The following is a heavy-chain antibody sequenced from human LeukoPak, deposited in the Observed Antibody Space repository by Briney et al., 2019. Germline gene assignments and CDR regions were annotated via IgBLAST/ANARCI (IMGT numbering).Heavy chain of an antibody. D-gene: IGHD2-15*01. V-gene: IGHV3-48*03. CDR3: AKELGYCSGGSCYSYEAFDI. J-gene: IGHJ3*02. CDR2: ISSSGSTI. Sequence: GGSLRLSCAASGFTFSSYEMNWVRQAPGKGLEWVSYISSSGSTIYYADSVKGRFTISRDNAKNSLYLQMNSLRAEDTAVYYCAKELGYCSGGSCYSYEAFDIWGQGTMVTVSS. CDR1: GFTFSSYE.